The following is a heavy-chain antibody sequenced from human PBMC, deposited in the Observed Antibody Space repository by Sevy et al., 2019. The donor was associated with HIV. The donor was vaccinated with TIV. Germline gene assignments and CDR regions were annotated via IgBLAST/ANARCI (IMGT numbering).Heavy chain of an antibody. V-gene: IGHV3-7*01. Sequence: GGSLRLSCVASGFNLENFWMNWVRQAPGKGLEWVANIRQDGSEIYYVASVKGRFTISRDNARNLVYLQMNSLRVDDTALYYCVRAIQSDVSFWGQGALVTVSS. CDR1: GFNLENFW. CDR2: IRQDGSEI. J-gene: IGHJ4*02. D-gene: IGHD3-16*01. CDR3: VRAIQSDVSF.